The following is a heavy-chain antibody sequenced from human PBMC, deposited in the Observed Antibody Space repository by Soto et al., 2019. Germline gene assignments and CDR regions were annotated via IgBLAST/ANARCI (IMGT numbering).Heavy chain of an antibody. Sequence: EVQLVESGGVVVQPGGSLRLSCAASGFTFDKYTMHWVRQAPGKGLEWVSLISWDGGNTYYADSVKGRFTISRDNSKNSLSPQMNSLRPEDTALYYCAKDKDWAIDYWGQGTLVTVSS. CDR1: GFTFDKYT. CDR3: AKDKDWAIDY. D-gene: IGHD3-9*01. CDR2: ISWDGGNT. J-gene: IGHJ4*02. V-gene: IGHV3-43*01.